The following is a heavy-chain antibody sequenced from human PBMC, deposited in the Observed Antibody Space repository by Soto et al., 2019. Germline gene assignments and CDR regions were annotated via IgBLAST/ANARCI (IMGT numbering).Heavy chain of an antibody. CDR2: INPNSGGT. CDR1: GYTFTGYY. D-gene: IGHD2-15*01. Sequence: QVQLVQSGAEVKKPGASVKVSFKASGYTFTGYYMHWVRQAPGQGLEWMGWINPNSGGTNYAQKFQGRVTMTRETSISTAYMELSRLRSDDTAVYYCAREAEIVVVVAASTGMDVWGQGTTVTVSS. CDR3: AREAEIVVVVAASTGMDV. J-gene: IGHJ6*02. V-gene: IGHV1-2*02.